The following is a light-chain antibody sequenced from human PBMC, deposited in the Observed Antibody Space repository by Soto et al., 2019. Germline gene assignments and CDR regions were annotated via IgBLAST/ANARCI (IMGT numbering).Light chain of an antibody. Sequence: AIQMTQSPSSLSASVGDRVTITCRASQGIGTELGWYQQRPGKAPRLLIYGTSTLQYGVPSRFSGSGSDTDFTLIISSLQPEDFATYYCLQASSYPRTFGQGTKVDIK. CDR2: GTS. J-gene: IGKJ1*01. CDR1: QGIGTE. V-gene: IGKV1-6*01. CDR3: LQASSYPRT.